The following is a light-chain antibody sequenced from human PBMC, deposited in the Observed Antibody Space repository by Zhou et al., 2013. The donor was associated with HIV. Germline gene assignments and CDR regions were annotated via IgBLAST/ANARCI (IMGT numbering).Light chain of an antibody. CDR3: QQYNSYWT. Sequence: IQMTQSPPSLSTYVGDRVTITCRASHDVGTSLAWFQQRPGKAPKSLIYAASRSQSGVPSRFSGSGSGTDFTLTINGLQPEDFASYYCQQYNSYWTFGQGTKVEIK. J-gene: IGKJ1*01. V-gene: IGKV1-16*01. CDR1: HDVGTS. CDR2: AAS.